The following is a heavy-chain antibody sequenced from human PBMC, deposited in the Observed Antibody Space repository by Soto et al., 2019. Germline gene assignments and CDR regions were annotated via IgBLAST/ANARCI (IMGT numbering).Heavy chain of an antibody. CDR3: ARIYYDILTGYLWFDP. V-gene: IGHV4-34*01. Sequence: SETLSLTCAVYGGSFSGYYWSWIRQPPGKGLEWIGEINHSGSTNNNPSLKSRVTISVDTSKNQFSLKLSSVTAADTAVYYCARIYYDILTGYLWFDPWGQGTLVTVSS. D-gene: IGHD3-9*01. CDR2: INHSGST. J-gene: IGHJ5*02. CDR1: GGSFSGYY.